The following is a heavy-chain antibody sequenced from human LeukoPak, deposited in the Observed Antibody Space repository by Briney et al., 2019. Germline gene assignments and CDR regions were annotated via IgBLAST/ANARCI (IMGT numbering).Heavy chain of an antibody. CDR1: GFTFSSFA. Sequence: GGSLRLSCAASGFTFSSFAMHWVRQAPGKGLEWVAVISYDGSNKYYADSVKGRLTISRDNSKNTLYLQMNSLRAEDTAVYYCARKLLQVSSKYGMDVWGQGTTVTVSS. V-gene: IGHV3-30-3*01. CDR2: ISYDGSNK. D-gene: IGHD2-21*01. J-gene: IGHJ6*02. CDR3: ARKLLQVSSKYGMDV.